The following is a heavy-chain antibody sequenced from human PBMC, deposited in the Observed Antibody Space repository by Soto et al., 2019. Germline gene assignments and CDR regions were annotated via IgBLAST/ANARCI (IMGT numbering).Heavy chain of an antibody. D-gene: IGHD6-13*01. CDR1: GFTFSSYA. Sequence: GGSLRLSCAASGFTFSSYAMSWVRQAPGKGLEWVSAISGSGGSTYYADSVKGRFTISRDNSKNTLYLQMNSLRAEDTDVYYCAKDPPPGFLKKEQLEMDVWGQGTTVTVSS. CDR3: AKDPPPGFLKKEQLEMDV. V-gene: IGHV3-23*01. J-gene: IGHJ6*02. CDR2: ISGSGGST.